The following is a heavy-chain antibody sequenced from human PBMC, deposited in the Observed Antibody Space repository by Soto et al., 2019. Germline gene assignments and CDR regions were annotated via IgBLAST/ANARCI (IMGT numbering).Heavy chain of an antibody. CDR2: IYYSGST. Sequence: SETLSLTCTVSGDSISSSSYYWGWIRQPPGKGLEWIGSIYYSGSTYYNPSLKSRVTISVDTSKNQFSLKLSSVTAADTAVYYCARTRMLLPLINKYYFDYWGQGTLVTVSS. D-gene: IGHD3-16*01. CDR3: ARTRMLLPLINKYYFDY. J-gene: IGHJ4*02. V-gene: IGHV4-39*07. CDR1: GDSISSSSYY.